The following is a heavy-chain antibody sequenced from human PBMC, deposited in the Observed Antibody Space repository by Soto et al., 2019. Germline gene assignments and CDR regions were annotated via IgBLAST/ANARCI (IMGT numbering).Heavy chain of an antibody. CDR2: ISSSSSTI. V-gene: IGHV3-48*01. D-gene: IGHD2-15*01. CDR1: GFTFGTYS. J-gene: IGHJ4*02. Sequence: PGGSLRLSCAASGFTFGTYSMNWVRQAPGKGLEWVSYISSSSSTIYYADSVKGRFTISRDNAKNSLYLQMNSLRAEDTAVYYCALGCGGRCPFDYWGQGTPVTVSS. CDR3: ALGCGGRCPFDY.